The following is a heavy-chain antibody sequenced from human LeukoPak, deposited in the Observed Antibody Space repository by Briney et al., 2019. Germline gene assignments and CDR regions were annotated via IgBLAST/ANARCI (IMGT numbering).Heavy chain of an antibody. V-gene: IGHV3-53*01. CDR3: ARSREGYYDSSGYYYDLYYFDY. J-gene: IGHJ4*02. CDR1: GFTVSSNY. CDR2: IYSGDNT. D-gene: IGHD3-22*01. Sequence: GGSLRLSRAASGFTVSSNYMSWVRQAPGKGLEWVSVIYSGDNTYYADSVKGRFTISRDNSKNTLYLQMNSLRAEDTAVYYCARSREGYYDSSGYYYDLYYFDYWGQGTLVTVSS.